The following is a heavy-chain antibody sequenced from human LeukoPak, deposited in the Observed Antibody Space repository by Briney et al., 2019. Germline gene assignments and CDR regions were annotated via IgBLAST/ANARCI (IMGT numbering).Heavy chain of an antibody. D-gene: IGHD3-22*01. J-gene: IGHJ4*02. V-gene: IGHV3-23*01. Sequence: GGSLRLSCAASGFTFSSYAVSWVRQAPGKGLEWVSAISGSGGSAYYADSVKGRFTISRDNSKNTLYLQMNSLRAEDTAVYYCAKADYYDSSGYYYVMGSYYFDYWGQGTLVTVSS. CDR1: GFTFSSYA. CDR2: ISGSGGSA. CDR3: AKADYYDSSGYYYVMGSYYFDY.